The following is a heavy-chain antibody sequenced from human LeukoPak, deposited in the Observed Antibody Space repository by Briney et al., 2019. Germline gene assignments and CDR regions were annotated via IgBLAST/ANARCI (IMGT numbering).Heavy chain of an antibody. CDR1: GYSISSGYY. D-gene: IGHD6-13*01. CDR2: IYHSGST. Sequence: SETLSLTCTVSGYSISSGYYWGWIRQPPGKGLEWIGSIYHSGSTYYNPSLKSRVTISVDTSKNQFSLKLSSVTAADTAVYYCARGGVWAAAGLFDPWGQGTLVTVSS. V-gene: IGHV4-38-2*02. CDR3: ARGGVWAAAGLFDP. J-gene: IGHJ5*02.